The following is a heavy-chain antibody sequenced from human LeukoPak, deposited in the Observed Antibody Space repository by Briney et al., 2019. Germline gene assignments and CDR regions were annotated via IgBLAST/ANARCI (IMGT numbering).Heavy chain of an antibody. V-gene: IGHV3-13*01. CDR2: IDTAGYT. Sequence: PGGSLRLSCAASEFTFSSYDMHWVRQGTGKGLEWVSAIDTAGYTYYPGSVKGRFTISRENAKNSLYLQMNSLRAEDTAVYYCAELGITMIGGVWGKGTTVTISS. CDR3: AELGITMIGGV. D-gene: IGHD3-10*02. J-gene: IGHJ6*04. CDR1: EFTFSSYD.